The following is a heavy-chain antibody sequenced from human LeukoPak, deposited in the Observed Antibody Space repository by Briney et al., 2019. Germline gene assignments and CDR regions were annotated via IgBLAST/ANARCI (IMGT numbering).Heavy chain of an antibody. CDR3: ALHGGSI. Sequence: GGSLRLSCAASGFIFSDYYMGWIRQAPGRGLEWVSYIIDSGTKIYYTDSVKGRFTMSRDNAKKSLYLQMNSLRAEDTAVYYCALHGGSIWGQGTMVTVSS. CDR1: GFIFSDYY. CDR2: IIDSGTKI. D-gene: IGHD6-25*01. J-gene: IGHJ3*02. V-gene: IGHV3-11*01.